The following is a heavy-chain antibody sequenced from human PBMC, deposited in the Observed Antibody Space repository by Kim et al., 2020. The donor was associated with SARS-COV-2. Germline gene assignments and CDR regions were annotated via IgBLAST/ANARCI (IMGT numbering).Heavy chain of an antibody. CDR2: ISTRSRYT. V-gene: IGHV3-21*01. D-gene: IGHD6-13*01. Sequence: GGSLRLSCAASGFTFSSFSMNWVRQAPGKGLEWVSSISTRSRYTFYADSVKGRFTLSRDDAKNSLYLEMNSLRAEDTAVYYCARDPKSIASAGPLHEWGQGTLVTVSS. J-gene: IGHJ4*02. CDR3: ARDPKSIASAGPLHE. CDR1: GFTFSSFS.